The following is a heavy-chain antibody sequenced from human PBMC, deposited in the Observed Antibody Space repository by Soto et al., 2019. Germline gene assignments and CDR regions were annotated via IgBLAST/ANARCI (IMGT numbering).Heavy chain of an antibody. J-gene: IGHJ6*02. CDR1: GGSISSYY. V-gene: IGHV4-59*01. D-gene: IGHD2-21*02. CDR3: ARDPAYCGGDCPGGYYYGMDV. CDR2: IYYSGST. Sequence: QVQLQESGPGLVKPSETLSLTCTVSGGSISSYYWSWIRQPPGKGLEWIGYIYYSGSTNYNPSLKSRVTISVDTSKNQFSLKPSSVTAADTAVYYCARDPAYCGGDCPGGYYYGMDVWGQGTTVTVSS.